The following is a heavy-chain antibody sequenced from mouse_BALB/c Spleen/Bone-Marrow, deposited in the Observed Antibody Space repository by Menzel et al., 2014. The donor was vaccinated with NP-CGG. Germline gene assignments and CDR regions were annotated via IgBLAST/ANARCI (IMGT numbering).Heavy chain of an antibody. Sequence: EVQLQQSGGGLVKPGGSLKLSCAASGFTFSSYAMSWVRQTPEKRQEWVASISSGGSTYYPDSVKGRFTISRDNARNILYLQMSSLRSEDTAMYYCARVGITTVDYWGQGTTLTVSS. J-gene: IGHJ2*01. CDR1: GFTFSSYA. D-gene: IGHD1-1*01. CDR2: ISSGGST. V-gene: IGHV5-6-5*01. CDR3: ARVGITTVDY.